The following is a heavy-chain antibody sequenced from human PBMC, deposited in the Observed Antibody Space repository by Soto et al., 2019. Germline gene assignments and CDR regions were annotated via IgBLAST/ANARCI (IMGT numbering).Heavy chain of an antibody. D-gene: IGHD2-21*02. V-gene: IGHV3-13*01. CDR3: AGDKVTTRYYYGMDV. CDR1: GFTFSSYD. Sequence: GGSLRLSCAASGFTFSSYDMHWVRQATGKGLEWVSAIGTAGDTYYPGSVKGRFTISRENAKNSLYLQMNSLRAEDTAVYYCAGDKVTTRYYYGMDVRGEGTTVTVSS. CDR2: IGTAGDT. J-gene: IGHJ6*04.